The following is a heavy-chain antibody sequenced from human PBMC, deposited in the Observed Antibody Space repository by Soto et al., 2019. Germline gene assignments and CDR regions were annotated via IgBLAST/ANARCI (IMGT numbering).Heavy chain of an antibody. V-gene: IGHV4-59*01. CDR1: GGSISGYY. J-gene: IGHJ6*02. Sequence: SETLSLTCTVSGGSISGYYWSWIRQPPGGGLEWIGYIFYRGNTLHTPSLQSRVAISVDTSKNQFSLRLSSVTAADTAVYYCTRHAIIPKLRYGMDVWGQGATVTVSS. CDR3: TRHAIIPKLRYGMDV. CDR2: IFYRGNT. D-gene: IGHD2-15*01.